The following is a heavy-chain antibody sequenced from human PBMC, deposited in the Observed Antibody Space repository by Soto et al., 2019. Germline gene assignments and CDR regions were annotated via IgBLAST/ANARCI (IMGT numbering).Heavy chain of an antibody. CDR2: IIPIFDTA. D-gene: IGHD2-2*01. J-gene: IGHJ6*04. CDR3: GRLFFISTSCYYYYYYSMDV. V-gene: IGHV1-69*13. Sequence: ASVKVSCKTSGGTFSSYAISWVRQAPGQGLEWMGGIIPIFDTANYAQKFQGRVTITADESTSTAYMELSSLRSEDTAVYYCGRLFFISTSCYYYYYYSMDVWGKGTTVTVSS. CDR1: GGTFSSYA.